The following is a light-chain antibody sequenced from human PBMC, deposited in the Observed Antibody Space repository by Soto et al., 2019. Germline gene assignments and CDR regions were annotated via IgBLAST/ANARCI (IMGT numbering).Light chain of an antibody. Sequence: QSVLTQPPSASGSPGQSVAISRTGTSSDIGAYNYVSWYQQYPGKAPKLMIYGVTNRPSGVSNRFSGSKTGNTASLTISGLQAEDEADYYCFSHRSGDSHVFGTGTKVTVL. J-gene: IGLJ1*01. CDR1: SSDIGAYNY. CDR2: GVT. V-gene: IGLV2-14*01. CDR3: FSHRSGDSHV.